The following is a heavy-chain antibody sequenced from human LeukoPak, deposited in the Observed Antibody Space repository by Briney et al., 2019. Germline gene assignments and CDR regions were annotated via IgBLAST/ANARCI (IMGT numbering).Heavy chain of an antibody. V-gene: IGHV4-39*07. CDR3: ARERITMVRVARGAYYMDV. D-gene: IGHD3-10*01. CDR2: IYYSGST. J-gene: IGHJ6*03. Sequence: SETLSLTCTVSGGSISSSSYYWGWIRQPPGKGLEWIGSIYYSGSTYYNPSLKSRVTISVDTSKNQFSLELSSETAADTAVYYCARERITMVRVARGAYYMDVWGKGTTVTVSS. CDR1: GGSISSSSYY.